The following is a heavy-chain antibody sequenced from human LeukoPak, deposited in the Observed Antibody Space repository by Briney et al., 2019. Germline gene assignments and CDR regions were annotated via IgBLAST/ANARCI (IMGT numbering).Heavy chain of an antibody. CDR1: GFTFNNYW. J-gene: IGHJ3*02. Sequence: GGALRLSCAASGFTFNNYWMSWVRQVPGKGLQWVANIKQDGSAKFYVDSVRGRFTISRDNTKNSLYLRMNSLRVQDTAVYYCARGDFSDYGDYVDAFDIWGQGTMVTVSS. D-gene: IGHD4-17*01. CDR3: ARGDFSDYGDYVDAFDI. V-gene: IGHV3-7*01. CDR2: IKQDGSAK.